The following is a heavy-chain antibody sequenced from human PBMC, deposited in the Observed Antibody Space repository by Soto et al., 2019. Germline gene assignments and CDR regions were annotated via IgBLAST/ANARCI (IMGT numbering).Heavy chain of an antibody. CDR2: MSGSDGST. J-gene: IGHJ6*02. Sequence: GGSLRLSCAASGFTFSSYAISWVRQAQGKGQEWVSAMSGSDGSTYYDDSVKGRFTISRENSKNTLYLQMNSLRAEDTAVYYCAKDLALLGYSSGWYVYYGMDVWGQGTTVTVSS. D-gene: IGHD6-19*01. CDR3: AKDLALLGYSSGWYVYYGMDV. CDR1: GFTFSSYA. V-gene: IGHV3-23*01.